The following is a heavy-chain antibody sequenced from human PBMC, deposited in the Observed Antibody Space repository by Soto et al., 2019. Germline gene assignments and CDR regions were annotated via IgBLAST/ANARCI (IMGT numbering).Heavy chain of an antibody. Sequence: QVQLQESGPGLVKPSETLSLTCTVSGGSVNSGSYYWSWIRQPPGRGLEWIGYVYYTGSTNYNPSLKSRVTISVDTSRNQFSLKLSSVTAADTAVYYCARDKSEGYFHLFDYWGQGTLVTVSS. V-gene: IGHV4-61*01. J-gene: IGHJ4*02. CDR2: VYYTGST. CDR3: ARDKSEGYFHLFDY. CDR1: GGSVNSGSYY. D-gene: IGHD5-18*01.